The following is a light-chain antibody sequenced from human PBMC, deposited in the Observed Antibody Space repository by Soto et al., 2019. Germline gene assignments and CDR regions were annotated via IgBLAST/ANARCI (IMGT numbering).Light chain of an antibody. CDR2: ATS. J-gene: IGKJ1*01. CDR1: RSVDTD. V-gene: IGKV3-15*01. CDR3: HQYYSGPPWT. Sequence: EILRTKSHATLSVSPGDSATLSCRASRSVDTDLAWYQQKPGQAPRLLVFATSARATGVPDRFRGSRSGTDFTLTISSLQPEDSATYYCHQYYSGPPWTFGQGTKVDIK.